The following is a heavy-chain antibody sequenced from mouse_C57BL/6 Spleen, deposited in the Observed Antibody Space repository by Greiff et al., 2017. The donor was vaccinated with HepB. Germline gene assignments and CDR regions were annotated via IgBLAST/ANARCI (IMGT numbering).Heavy chain of an antibody. D-gene: IGHD1-1*01. CDR3: ARREGYYGSSLYYAMDY. CDR1: GYTFTSYW. J-gene: IGHJ4*01. Sequence: QVQLQQPGAELVRPGTSVKLSYKASGYTFTSYWMHWVKQRPGQGLEWIGVIDPSDSYTNYNQKFKGKATLNVDTSSSTAYMQLSSLTSEDSAVYYCARREGYYGSSLYYAMDYGGQGTSVTVSS. V-gene: IGHV1-59*01. CDR2: IDPSDSYT.